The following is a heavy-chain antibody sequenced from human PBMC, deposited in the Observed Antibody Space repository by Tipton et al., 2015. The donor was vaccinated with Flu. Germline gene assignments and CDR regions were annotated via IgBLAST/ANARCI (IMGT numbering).Heavy chain of an antibody. Sequence: TLSLTCTVSGGSISTSYWSWIRQPAGKGLEWIGRISTSGSTNYNASLESRVTLSRDTSKNHISLRLTSATAADTAVYYCARAYGSGSYSQFGYWGQGTLVTVSS. D-gene: IGHD3-10*01. CDR1: GGSISTSY. CDR2: ISTSGST. J-gene: IGHJ4*02. V-gene: IGHV4-4*07. CDR3: ARAYGSGSYSQFGY.